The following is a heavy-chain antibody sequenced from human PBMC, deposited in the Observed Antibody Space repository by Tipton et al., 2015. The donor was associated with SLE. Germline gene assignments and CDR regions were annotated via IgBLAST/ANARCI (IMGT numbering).Heavy chain of an antibody. CDR3: AREAPNTCYFDS. J-gene: IGHJ4*02. Sequence: SGPEVKKPGASVKVSCKSSGYTFTAYYMHWVRQAPGQGLEWMGIINPGGGGTNYAQKFQGRVTMAMDTSTTTVYMELNSLRSDDTAVYYCAREAPNTCYFDSWGQGTLVTVSS. V-gene: IGHV1-46*01. D-gene: IGHD2-8*01. CDR2: INPGGGGT. CDR1: GYTFTAYY.